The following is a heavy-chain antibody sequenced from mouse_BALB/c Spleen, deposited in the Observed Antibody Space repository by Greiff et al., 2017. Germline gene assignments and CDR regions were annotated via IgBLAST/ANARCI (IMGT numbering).Heavy chain of an antibody. V-gene: IGHV5-6-3*01. J-gene: IGHJ2*01. Sequence: EVKLVESGGGLVKPGGSLKLSCAASGFTFSSYGMSWVRQTPDKRLELVATINSNGGSTYYPDSVKGRFTISRDNAKNTLYLQMSSLKSEDTAMYYCAREIPSSYYYGSSPFDYWGQGTTLTVSS. CDR3: AREIPSSYYYGSSPFDY. CDR2: INSNGGST. D-gene: IGHD1-1*01. CDR1: GFTFSSYG.